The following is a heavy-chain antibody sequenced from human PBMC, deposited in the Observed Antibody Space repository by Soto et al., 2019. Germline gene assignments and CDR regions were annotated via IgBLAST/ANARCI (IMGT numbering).Heavy chain of an antibody. CDR2: INSDGSST. CDR3: ARDIVVAKLAGGYYYGMDV. J-gene: IGHJ6*02. V-gene: IGHV3-74*01. Sequence: EVQLVESGGGLVQPGGSLRLSCAASGFTFSSYWMHWVRQAPGKGLVWVSRINSDGSSTSYADSVKGRFTISRDNAKNTLYLQMNSLRAEDTAVYYCARDIVVAKLAGGYYYGMDVWGQGTTVTVSS. CDR1: GFTFSSYW. D-gene: IGHD2-21*01.